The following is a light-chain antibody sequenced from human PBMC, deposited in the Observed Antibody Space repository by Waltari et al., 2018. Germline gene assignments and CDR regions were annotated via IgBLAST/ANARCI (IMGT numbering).Light chain of an antibody. J-gene: IGKJ1*01. CDR1: QGISSY. CDR2: AAS. Sequence: AIRMTQSPSSFSAATGDRVTSTCRASQGISSYLAWYQQKPGKAPQLLIYAASTLQSGVSSRFSATGSGTDFTLTISCLQSEDFATYYCQQYYSYPWTFGQGTKVEIK. V-gene: IGKV1-8*01. CDR3: QQYYSYPWT.